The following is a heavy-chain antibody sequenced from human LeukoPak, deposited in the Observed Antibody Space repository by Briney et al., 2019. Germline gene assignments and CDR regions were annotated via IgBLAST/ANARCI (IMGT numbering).Heavy chain of an antibody. J-gene: IGHJ4*02. CDR2: VFHSGNT. Sequence: PSETLSLTCTVSGYSISSTYYWGWIRQPPGQGLEWVGSVFHSGNTYYNPSLKSRLTISADTSKHQFSLTLTSVTAADTAVYYCARDRSVGVLPAPPFDFWGQGTLVTVSS. V-gene: IGHV4-38-2*02. CDR3: ARDRSVGVLPAPPFDF. CDR1: GYSISSTYY. D-gene: IGHD6-6*01.